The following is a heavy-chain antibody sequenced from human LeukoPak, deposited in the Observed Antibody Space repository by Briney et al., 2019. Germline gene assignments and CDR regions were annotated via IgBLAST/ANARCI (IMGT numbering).Heavy chain of an antibody. Sequence: GSLRLSCVASGFTLSMYGMHWVRQAPGKGLEWVAVISYDGSNKYYADSVKGRFTFSRDNSKNTLYLQMNSLRAEDTAVYYCAKEYCSNSVCHSLDYWGQGTLVTVSS. D-gene: IGHD2-8*01. CDR2: ISYDGSNK. CDR1: GFTLSMYG. V-gene: IGHV3-30*18. J-gene: IGHJ4*02. CDR3: AKEYCSNSVCHSLDY.